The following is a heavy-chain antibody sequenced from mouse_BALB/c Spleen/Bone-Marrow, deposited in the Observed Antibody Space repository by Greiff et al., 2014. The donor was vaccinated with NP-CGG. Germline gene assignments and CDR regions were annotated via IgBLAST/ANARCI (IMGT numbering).Heavy chain of an antibody. CDR1: GYTFTDYE. J-gene: IGHJ4*01. V-gene: IGHV1-15*01. Sequence: VQLQQSGAELVRPGASVTLSCKASGYTFTDYEMHWVKQTPVHGLDWIGTLDPEAGGTAYNQKFKDMATLTADKSSTTAYMELRSLTSEDSAVYYCANWGYYAMDYWGQGISVTVSS. CDR3: ANWGYYAMDY. CDR2: LDPEAGGT. D-gene: IGHD4-1*01.